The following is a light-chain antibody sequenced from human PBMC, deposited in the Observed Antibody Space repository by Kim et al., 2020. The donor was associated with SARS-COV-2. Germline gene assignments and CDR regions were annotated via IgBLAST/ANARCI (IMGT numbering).Light chain of an antibody. Sequence: DIVMTQSPDSVAVSLGERATINCKSSQSVFHSGNNNNYVAWYQQKPGQPPKLLIYWTSNRQSGVPDRFSGSGSGTDFTLTISSLQAEDVAVYYCQQYYSVPVTFGQGTRLEIK. CDR2: WTS. J-gene: IGKJ5*01. CDR1: QSVFHSGNNNNY. V-gene: IGKV4-1*01. CDR3: QQYYSVPVT.